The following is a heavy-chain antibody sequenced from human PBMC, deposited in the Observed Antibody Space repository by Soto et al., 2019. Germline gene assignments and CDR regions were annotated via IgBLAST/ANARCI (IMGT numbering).Heavy chain of an antibody. D-gene: IGHD3-16*01. Sequence: QVLLVQSGAEVQKPGASVRVSCKASGYTFTTFGISWVRQAPGQGLEWMGWIHASSGNTIYAQKFQGRVKLTTDTSTSTAYMELRSRRSDDTAVYFCTRDPTGGADWFDPWGQGTLVTVSS. CDR1: GYTFTTFG. CDR2: IHASSGNT. V-gene: IGHV1-18*01. CDR3: TRDPTGGADWFDP. J-gene: IGHJ5*02.